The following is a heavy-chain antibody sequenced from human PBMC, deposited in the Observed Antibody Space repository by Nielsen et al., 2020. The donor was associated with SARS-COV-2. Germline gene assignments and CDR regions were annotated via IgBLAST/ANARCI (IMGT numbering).Heavy chain of an antibody. J-gene: IGHJ6*02. D-gene: IGHD6-13*01. V-gene: IGHV3-30-3*01. CDR2: ISYDGSNK. CDR3: ARGGHSSSWYPSYYGMDV. Sequence: WLRQPPGKGLEWVAVISYDGSNKYYADSVKGRFTISRDNSKNTLYLQMNSLRAEDTAVYYCARGGHSSSWYPSYYGMDVWGQGTTVTVSS.